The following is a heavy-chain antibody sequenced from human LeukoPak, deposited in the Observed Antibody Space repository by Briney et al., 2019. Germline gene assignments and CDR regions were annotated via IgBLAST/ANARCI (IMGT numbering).Heavy chain of an antibody. Sequence: GGSLRLSCAASGFTFSSYSMNWVRQAPGKGLEWVSSISSSSSYIYYADSVKGRFTISRDNAKNSLYLQMNSLRAEDTAVYYCARDRRRDSSGYYPDYWGQGTLVTVSS. V-gene: IGHV3-21*01. CDR3: ARDRRRDSSGYYPDY. CDR2: ISSSSSYI. D-gene: IGHD3-22*01. CDR1: GFTFSSYS. J-gene: IGHJ4*02.